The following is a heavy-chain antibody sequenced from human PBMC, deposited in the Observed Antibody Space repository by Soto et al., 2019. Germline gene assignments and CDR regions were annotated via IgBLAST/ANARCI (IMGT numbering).Heavy chain of an antibody. D-gene: IGHD1-26*01. CDR2: ISSSSSTI. J-gene: IGHJ6*02. CDR1: GFTFSSYS. V-gene: IGHV3-48*02. CDR3: ARDVGSGSSTPFYGMDV. Sequence: GSLRLSCAASGFTFSSYSMDWVRQAPGKGLEWVSYISSSSSTIYYADSVKGRFTISRDNAKNSLYLQMNSLRDEDTAVYYCARDVGSGSSTPFYGMDVWGQGTTVTVSS.